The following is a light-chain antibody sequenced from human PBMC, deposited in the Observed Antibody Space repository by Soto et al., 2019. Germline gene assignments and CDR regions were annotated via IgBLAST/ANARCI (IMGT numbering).Light chain of an antibody. J-gene: IGKJ2*01. CDR3: QQSYSTLPYT. Sequence: IQMTQSPSSLPASVGDRVTLRCRASRNISSDLNWYQQKPGKAPKLLIYRASTLQNGVPSRFSGAGSATDFTLTISSLQPEDFATYSCQQSYSTLPYTFGQGTKVEIK. V-gene: IGKV1-39*01. CDR1: RNISSD. CDR2: RAS.